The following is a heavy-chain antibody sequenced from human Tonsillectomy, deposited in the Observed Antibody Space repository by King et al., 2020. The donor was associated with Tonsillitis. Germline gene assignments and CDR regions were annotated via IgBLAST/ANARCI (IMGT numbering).Heavy chain of an antibody. V-gene: IGHV3-7*01. CDR1: GFTFSSCW. J-gene: IGHJ4*02. CDR2: IKQDGSEK. D-gene: IGHD6-13*01. Sequence: EVQLVESGGGLVQPGGSLRLSCAASGFTFSSCWMTWVRQAPGKGLEWVANIKQDGSEKNYVDSVKGRFSISRDNAKNSVYLQMNSLRAEDTAVYYCARVPKGAGGQELDYWGQGTLVAVSS. CDR3: ARVPKGAGGQELDY.